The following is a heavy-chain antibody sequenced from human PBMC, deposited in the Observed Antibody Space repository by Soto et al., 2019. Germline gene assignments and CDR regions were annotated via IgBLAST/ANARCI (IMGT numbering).Heavy chain of an antibody. D-gene: IGHD1-20*01. V-gene: IGHV1-69*01. J-gene: IGHJ6*02. Sequence: QVQLVQSGAEVKKPGSSVKVSCKASGGTFSSYAISWVRQAPGQGLEWMGGIIPIFGTANYAQKFQGSVTITADESTSTAYMELSSLRSEDTAVYYCAREAVTGTNYYYCGMDVWGQGTTVTVSS. CDR2: IIPIFGTA. CDR1: GGTFSSYA. CDR3: AREAVTGTNYYYCGMDV.